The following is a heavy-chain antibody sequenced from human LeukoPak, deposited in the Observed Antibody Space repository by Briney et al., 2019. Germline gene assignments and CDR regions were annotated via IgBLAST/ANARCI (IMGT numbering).Heavy chain of an antibody. CDR3: ARDLLAYYYYYLDV. V-gene: IGHV1-18*01. D-gene: IGHD2-15*01. CDR2: ISAYNGNT. Sequence: ASVKLSCKSSVYTFTSYGISWVRQAPGQALEWMVWISAYNGNTNYAQKLQGRVTMTTDTSTSTAYMELRSLRSDDTAVYYCARDLLAYYYYYLDVWGKGTKVTVSS. J-gene: IGHJ6*03. CDR1: VYTFTSYG.